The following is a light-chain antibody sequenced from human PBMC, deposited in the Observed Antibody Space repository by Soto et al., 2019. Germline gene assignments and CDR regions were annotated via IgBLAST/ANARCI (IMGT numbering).Light chain of an antibody. J-gene: IGKJ4*01. Sequence: EIVMTQSPATLSASPGEGATLSCKAGQSVYNNLAWYQQRPGQPPRLLIYDASTRATGISARFNGSGYGTEFTFTISSLKSEDVAVYFCQQCRRRPLTFGGGTKVEIK. CDR3: QQCRRRPLT. CDR1: QSVYNN. V-gene: IGKV3-15*01. CDR2: DAS.